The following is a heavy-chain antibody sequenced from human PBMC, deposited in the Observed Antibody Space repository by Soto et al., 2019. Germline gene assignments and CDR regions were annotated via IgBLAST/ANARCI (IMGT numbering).Heavy chain of an antibody. J-gene: IGHJ4*02. CDR3: AKDGYLDASYVDY. D-gene: IGHD3-9*01. CDR1: GLTFSSYA. CDR2: ISYDGISK. Sequence: QVQLVESGGGVFQPGRSLRLSCAASGLTFSSYAMHWVRQAPGKGLEWVAVISYDGISKHYADSVKGRFSISRDDSENTLYVQMNSLRAEATAVYYCAKDGYLDASYVDYWGQGTLVTVSS. V-gene: IGHV3-30-3*01.